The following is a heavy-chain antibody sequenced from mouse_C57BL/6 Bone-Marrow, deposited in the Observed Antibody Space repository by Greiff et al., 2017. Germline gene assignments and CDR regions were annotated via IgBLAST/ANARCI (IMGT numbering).Heavy chain of an antibody. D-gene: IGHD1-1*01. J-gene: IGHJ2*01. CDR1: GYTFTDYE. CDR2: IDPETGGT. CDR3: TRFDYYGSVDY. V-gene: IGHV1-15*01. Sequence: QVQLQQSGAELVRPGASVTLSCKASGYTFTDYEMHWVKQTPVHGLEWIGAIDPETGGTAYNQKFKGKAILTADKSSSTAYMELRSLTSEDSAVYYYTRFDYYGSVDYWGQGTTLTVSS.